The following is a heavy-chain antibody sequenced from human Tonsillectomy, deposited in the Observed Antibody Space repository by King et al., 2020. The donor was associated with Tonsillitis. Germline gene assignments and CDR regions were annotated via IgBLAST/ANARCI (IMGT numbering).Heavy chain of an antibody. CDR3: AREWAYYGMDV. D-gene: IGHD1-26*01. CDR1: GFTFSSYA. J-gene: IGHJ6*02. CDR2: ISFDGSNK. Sequence: QLVQSGGGVVQPGRSLRLSCAASGFTFSSYAMHWVRQAPGKGLEWVAIISFDGSNKYYADSVKGRFTISRDNSKNTLYLQMNRLRAEDTAVYYCAREWAYYGMDVWGQRTTVTVSS. V-gene: IGHV3-30*04.